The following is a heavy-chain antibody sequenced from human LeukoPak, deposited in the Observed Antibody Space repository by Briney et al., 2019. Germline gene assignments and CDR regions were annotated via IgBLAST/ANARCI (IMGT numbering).Heavy chain of an antibody. J-gene: IGHJ4*02. CDR3: ARVEGGYSGYVFDY. D-gene: IGHD5-12*01. V-gene: IGHV4-59*01. CDR2: IYYSGST. Sequence: SETLSLTCTVSGGSISSYYWSWIRQPPGKGLEWIGYIYYSGSTNYNPSLKSRVTISVDTSKNQFSLKLSSVTAADTAVYYCARVEGGYSGYVFDYWGQGTLVTVSS. CDR1: GGSISSYY.